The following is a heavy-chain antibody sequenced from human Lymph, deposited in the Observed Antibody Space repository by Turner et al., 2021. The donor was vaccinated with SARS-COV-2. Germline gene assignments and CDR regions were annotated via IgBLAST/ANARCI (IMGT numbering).Heavy chain of an antibody. CDR2: IYSGGST. CDR3: ARVLPYGDYFDY. J-gene: IGHJ4*02. V-gene: IGHV3-53*01. D-gene: IGHD4-17*01. Sequence: EVQLVDSGGGLLQPGGSLRLSCAASVFTVSSNYLSWVRQAPGKGLEWVSVIYSGGSTYYADSVKGRFTISRDNSKNTLYLQMNSLRAEDTAVYYCARVLPYGDYFDYWGQGTLVTVSS. CDR1: VFTVSSNY.